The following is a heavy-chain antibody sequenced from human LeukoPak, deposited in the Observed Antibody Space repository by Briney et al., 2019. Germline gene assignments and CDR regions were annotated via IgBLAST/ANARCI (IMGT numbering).Heavy chain of an antibody. Sequence: SETLSLTCTVSGGSISSYYWSWIRQPPGKGLDWIGYIYYSGSTNYNPSLKSRVTISVDTSKNQFSLKLSSVTAADTAVYYCARGTPYYDFWSGLAADYWGQGTPVTVSS. J-gene: IGHJ4*02. CDR1: GGSISSYY. CDR2: IYYSGST. V-gene: IGHV4-59*01. D-gene: IGHD3-3*01. CDR3: ARGTPYYDFWSGLAADY.